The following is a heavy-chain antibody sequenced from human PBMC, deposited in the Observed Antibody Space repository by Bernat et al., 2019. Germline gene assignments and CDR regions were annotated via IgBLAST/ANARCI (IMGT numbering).Heavy chain of an antibody. J-gene: IGHJ4*02. CDR2: INPSSGTT. D-gene: IGHD6-19*01. CDR1: GYTFTAYY. Sequence: QVHLVQSGAEVKKPGASVKVSCKTSGYTFTAYYIHWVRQAPGQGLEWLGLINPSSGTTTYAQKFQVRVTMTRDTSTSTVYMELSSLRSEDTAVYYCARVGVPVAGSPQTPDYWGQGTLVTVSS. V-gene: IGHV1-46*01. CDR3: ARVGVPVAGSPQTPDY.